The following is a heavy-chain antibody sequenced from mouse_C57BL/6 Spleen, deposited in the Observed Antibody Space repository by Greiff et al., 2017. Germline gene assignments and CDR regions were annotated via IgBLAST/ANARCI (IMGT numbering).Heavy chain of an antibody. V-gene: IGHV1-69*01. CDR2: IDPSDSYT. CDR1: GYTFTSYW. D-gene: IGHD3-2*02. Sequence: QVQLQQSGAELVMPGASVKLSCKASGYTFTSYWMHWVKQRPGQGLEWIGEIDPSDSYTNYNQKFKGKSTLTVDKSSSTAYMKLSSLTYEDSAVYYCARAGETAQATWYYFDYWGQGTTLTVSS. J-gene: IGHJ2*01. CDR3: ARAGETAQATWYYFDY.